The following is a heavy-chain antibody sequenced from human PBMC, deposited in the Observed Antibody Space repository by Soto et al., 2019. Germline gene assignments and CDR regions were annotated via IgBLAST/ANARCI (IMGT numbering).Heavy chain of an antibody. CDR1: GYIFTGYF. CDR2: INPNTSAT. V-gene: IGHV1-2*02. CDR3: ARITWGRDHYYAMDV. Sequence: ASVKVSCKASGYIFTGYFIQWLRQAPGQGLEWIGWINPNTSATNYAQKFQGRVTMTRDTSLGAAYMELTSLRPDDTALYYCARITWGRDHYYAMDVWGQGTTVTVSS. D-gene: IGHD1-26*01. J-gene: IGHJ6*02.